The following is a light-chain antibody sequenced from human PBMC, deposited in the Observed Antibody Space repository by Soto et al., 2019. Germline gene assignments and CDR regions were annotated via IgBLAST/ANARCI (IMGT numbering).Light chain of an antibody. CDR3: QQYYSYPWT. Sequence: DIHMTQSPSSVSASVGDRFTISCRASQGITSWLAWYQQKPGRAPKLLIYAASTLQSGVPSRFRGSGSGTEFTLAISSLPPDDFAPYYCQQYYSYPWTCGQGTKVDIK. V-gene: IGKV1-12*01. J-gene: IGKJ1*01. CDR1: QGITSW. CDR2: AAS.